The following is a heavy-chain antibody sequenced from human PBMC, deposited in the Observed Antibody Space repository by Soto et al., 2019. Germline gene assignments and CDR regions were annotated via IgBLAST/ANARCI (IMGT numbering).Heavy chain of an antibody. J-gene: IGHJ4*02. CDR3: VEGWNDF. CDR1: KFMFSSAW. V-gene: IGHV3-15*01. D-gene: IGHD1-1*01. CDR2: IKAKIDGETT. Sequence: EVYLVESGGDLVEPGGSLRLSCAASKFMFSSAWMSWVRQAPGQGLEWVGRIKAKIDGETTDYADFVQGRITISRDDSKNTLFLEMNSLKIEDTAVYCCVEGWNDFWGQGTLVTVSS.